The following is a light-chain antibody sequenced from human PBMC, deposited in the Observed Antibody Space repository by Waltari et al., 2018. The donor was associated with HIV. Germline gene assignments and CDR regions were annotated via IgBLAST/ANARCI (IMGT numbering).Light chain of an antibody. J-gene: IGKJ3*01. CDR2: AAS. V-gene: IGKV1-39*01. Sequence: DIQMTQSPSSLSASVGDRVTITCRASQTIDNYLNWYQQKPGKAPKVLIYAASSLQSGVPSRFSASGTGTVFTLTINTLQPEDVATYYCQQSYSYPRTFDPGTKVDVK. CDR3: QQSYSYPRT. CDR1: QTIDNY.